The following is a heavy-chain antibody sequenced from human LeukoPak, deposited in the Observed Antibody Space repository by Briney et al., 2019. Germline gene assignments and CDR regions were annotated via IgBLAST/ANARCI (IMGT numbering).Heavy chain of an antibody. D-gene: IGHD3-22*01. Sequence: GGSLRLSCAASGFTFSSYSMNWVRQAPGKGLEWVSYISSNSSPIYYADSVKGRFTISRDNAKNSLYLQMNSLRAEDTAVYYCVRDHHRRLYDTQARDTFDIWGQGTMVTVSS. V-gene: IGHV3-48*01. CDR1: GFTFSSYS. CDR3: VRDHHRRLYDTQARDTFDI. J-gene: IGHJ3*02. CDR2: ISSNSSPI.